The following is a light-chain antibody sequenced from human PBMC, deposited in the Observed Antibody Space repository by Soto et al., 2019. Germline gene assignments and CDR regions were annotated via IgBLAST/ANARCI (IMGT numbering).Light chain of an antibody. CDR2: GAS. V-gene: IGKV3-20*01. J-gene: IGKJ4*01. CDR1: QSVSRNY. Sequence: EIGLTQSPGTLSWSPGGRATLFCWASQSVSRNYVAWYQQKPGQAPRLLIYGASSRASGIPDRFSGSGSGADFTLSITRLEPEDFALYYCQQYGSTPLTFGGGTKVEIK. CDR3: QQYGSTPLT.